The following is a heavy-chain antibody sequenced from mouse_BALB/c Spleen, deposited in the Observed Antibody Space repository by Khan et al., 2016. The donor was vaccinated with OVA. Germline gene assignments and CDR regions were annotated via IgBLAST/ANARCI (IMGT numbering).Heavy chain of an antibody. V-gene: IGHV7-3*02. CDR2: IRKKASGYTT. CDR3: ARVDYGDGFAY. D-gene: IGHD1-2*01. CDR1: GFTFTDYY. J-gene: IGHJ3*01. Sequence: EVELVESGGGLVQPGGSLRLSCATSGFTFTDYYMNWVRQPPGKALEWLGFIRKKASGYTTAYSPSVKGRFTISRDNSQSILYLQMNTLRAEDSATYYCARVDYGDGFAYGGQGTLVTVSA.